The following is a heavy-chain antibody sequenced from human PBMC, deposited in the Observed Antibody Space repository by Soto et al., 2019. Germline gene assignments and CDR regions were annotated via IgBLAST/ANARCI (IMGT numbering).Heavy chain of an antibody. CDR1: GASLSSYY. V-gene: IGHV4-59*01. Sequence: PSETLSLTCVVSGASLSSYYWSWIRQPPGKGLEWIGYIYYSGSTNYNPSLKSRVTISVDTSKNQFSLKLSSVTAADMAVYYCARSFGLAAAGPFDYWGQGTLVTVSS. J-gene: IGHJ4*02. CDR2: IYYSGST. D-gene: IGHD6-13*01. CDR3: ARSFGLAAAGPFDY.